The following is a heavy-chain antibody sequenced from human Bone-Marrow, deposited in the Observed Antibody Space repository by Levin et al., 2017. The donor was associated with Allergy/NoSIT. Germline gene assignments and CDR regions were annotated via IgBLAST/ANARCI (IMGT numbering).Heavy chain of an antibody. CDR1: FFSLLFSS. D-gene: IGHD6-13*01. CDR3: VRSGHSSSWLYYYYGLDV. J-gene: IGHJ6*02. Sequence: SQTLSLTCTVSFFSLLFSSFLFLLPSPFQGLDWIGYVYFSGSTTSNPSLKSRLTISLDMSKSQVSLKLNSVTGADTAVYYCVRSGHSSSWLYYYYGLDVWGQGTTVTVSS. CDR2: VYFSGST. V-gene: IGHV4-59*01.